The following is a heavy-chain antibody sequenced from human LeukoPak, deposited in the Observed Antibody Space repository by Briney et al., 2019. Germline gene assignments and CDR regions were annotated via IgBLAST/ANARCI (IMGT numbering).Heavy chain of an antibody. CDR2: ISSSGGST. Sequence: PGGSLRLSCAASGFTFSSYAMSWVRQAPGKGLEWVSAISSSGGSTYYADSVKGRFTISRDNSKNTLYLQMNSLRAEDTAVYYCAKGGRYCSSTSCYSDYWGQGTLVTVSS. CDR3: AKGGRYCSSTSCYSDY. V-gene: IGHV3-23*01. D-gene: IGHD2-2*01. CDR1: GFTFSSYA. J-gene: IGHJ4*02.